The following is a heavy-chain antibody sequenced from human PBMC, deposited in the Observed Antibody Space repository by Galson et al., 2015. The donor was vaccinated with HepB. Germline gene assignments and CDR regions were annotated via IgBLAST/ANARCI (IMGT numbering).Heavy chain of an antibody. CDR3: AKRADRRWVAARYFDY. J-gene: IGHJ4*02. D-gene: IGHD6-6*01. CDR2: ISGSGGST. CDR1: GFTFSSYA. Sequence: SLRLSCAASGFTFSSYAMSWVRQAPGKGLEWVSAISGSGGSTYYADSVKGRFTISRDNSKNTLYLQMNSLRAEDTAVYYCAKRADRRWVAARYFDYWGQGTPVTVSP. V-gene: IGHV3-23*01.